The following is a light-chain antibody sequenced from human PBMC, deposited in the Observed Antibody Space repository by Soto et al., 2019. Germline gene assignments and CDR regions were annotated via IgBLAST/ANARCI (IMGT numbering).Light chain of an antibody. CDR3: AAWDDSLSGVV. Sequence: QAVVTQPTSASGTPGQRVTISCSGSYSNIGRSYVFWYKQVPGTAPRLLIYRNNHRPSGVPERFAGSKSGTGASLAISGLQSDDEAVYYCAAWDDSLSGVVFGGGTKLTVL. J-gene: IGLJ2*01. CDR2: RNN. CDR1: YSNIGRSY. V-gene: IGLV1-47*01.